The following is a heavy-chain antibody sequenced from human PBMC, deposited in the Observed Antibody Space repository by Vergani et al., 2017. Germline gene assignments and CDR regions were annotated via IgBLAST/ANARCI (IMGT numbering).Heavy chain of an antibody. CDR3: ARWDYGGNPYYGMDA. D-gene: IGHD4-23*01. CDR2: INHSGST. CDR1: GGSFSGYY. J-gene: IGHJ6*02. Sequence: QVQLQQWGAGLLKPSETLSLTCAAYGGSFSGYYWGWIRQPPGKGLEWIGEINHSGSTNYNPSLKSGVTISVDTSKNQFSLKRSSVTAADTAVYYCARWDYGGNPYYGMDAWGQG. V-gene: IGHV4-34*01.